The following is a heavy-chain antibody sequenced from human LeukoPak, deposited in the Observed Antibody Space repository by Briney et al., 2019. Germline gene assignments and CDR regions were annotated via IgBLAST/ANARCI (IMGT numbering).Heavy chain of an antibody. V-gene: IGHV3-23*01. CDR2: ISGSGGGT. J-gene: IGHJ4*02. Sequence: PGGSLRLSCAVAGITLSNYGMSWVRQAPGKGLEWVAGISGSGGGTNYADSVKGRFTISRDNPRHTLYLQMNSLRAEDTAVYFCAKRGVVIRVILVGFHKEAYYFDSWGQGALVTVSS. CDR1: GITLSNYG. CDR3: AKRGVVIRVILVGFHKEAYYFDS. D-gene: IGHD3-22*01.